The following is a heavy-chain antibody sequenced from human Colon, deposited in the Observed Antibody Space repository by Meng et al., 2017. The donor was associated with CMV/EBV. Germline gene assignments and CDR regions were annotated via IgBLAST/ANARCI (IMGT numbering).Heavy chain of an antibody. D-gene: IGHD3-10*01. CDR1: GGSITNYH. CDR3: ARRSVSGPPGSFFDP. V-gene: IGHV4-59*01. Sequence: SETLSLTCTVSGGSITNYHWAWFRQSPKKGLEWIGYVFHSVSTKYSPSLKSRVTISVDTSKNQFSLHLNSVTPADTAVYYCARRSVSGPPGSFFDPWGQGTLVTVSS. CDR2: VFHSVST. J-gene: IGHJ5*02.